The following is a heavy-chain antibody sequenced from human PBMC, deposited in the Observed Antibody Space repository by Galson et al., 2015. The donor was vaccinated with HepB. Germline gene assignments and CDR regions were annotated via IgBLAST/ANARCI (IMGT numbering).Heavy chain of an antibody. CDR1: GFTVSSNY. V-gene: IGHV3-66*01. J-gene: IGHJ3*02. D-gene: IGHD3-22*01. CDR3: ARDTLLPPMMRPHAFDI. CDR2: IYSGGST. Sequence: SLRLSCAASGFTVSSNYMSWVRQAPGKGLEWVSVIYSGGSTYYADSVKGRFTISRDNSKNTLYLQMNSLRAEDTAVYYCARDTLLPPMMRPHAFDIWGQGTMVTVSS.